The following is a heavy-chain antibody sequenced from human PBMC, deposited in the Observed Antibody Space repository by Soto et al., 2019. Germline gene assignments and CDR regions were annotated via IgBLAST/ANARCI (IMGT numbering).Heavy chain of an antibody. J-gene: IGHJ4*02. CDR3: AKDHYGGNSGDY. CDR1: GFTFSSYG. V-gene: IGHV3-30*18. D-gene: IGHD4-17*01. Sequence: GGSLRLSCAASGFTFSSYGMHWVRQAPGKGLEWVAVISYDGSNKYYADSVKGRFTISRGNSKNTLYLQMNSLRAEHTAVYYCAKDHYGGNSGDYWGQGTLVTVSS. CDR2: ISYDGSNK.